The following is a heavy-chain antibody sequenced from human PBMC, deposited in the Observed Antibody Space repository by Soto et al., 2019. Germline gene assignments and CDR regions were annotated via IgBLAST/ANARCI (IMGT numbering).Heavy chain of an antibody. D-gene: IGHD6-19*01. CDR2: IHASGNT. V-gene: IGHV4-4*07. CDR1: GGSLNNFY. Sequence: LSLTCTVSGGSLNNFYWNWIRQTAGKGLEWIGRIHASGNTNYNPSLKSRATLSVDTSKNQFSLKVRSVTAADTAVYYCARSSHKESWFDPWGQGTLVTVSS. J-gene: IGHJ5*02. CDR3: ARSSHKESWFDP.